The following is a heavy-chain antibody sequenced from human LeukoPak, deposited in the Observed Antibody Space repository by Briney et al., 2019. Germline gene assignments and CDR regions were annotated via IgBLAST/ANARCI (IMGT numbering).Heavy chain of an antibody. CDR3: ARCGGEDYDSSGYYYFKARNAFDI. CDR1: GGSISSYY. V-gene: IGHV4-59*01. D-gene: IGHD3-22*01. CDR2: IYYSGST. J-gene: IGHJ3*02. Sequence: SETLSLTCTVSGGSISSYYWSWIRQPPGKGLEWIGHIYYSGSTNYNPSLKSRVTISVDTSKNQFSLKLSSVTAADTAVYYCARCGGEDYDSSGYYYFKARNAFDIWGQGTMVTVSS.